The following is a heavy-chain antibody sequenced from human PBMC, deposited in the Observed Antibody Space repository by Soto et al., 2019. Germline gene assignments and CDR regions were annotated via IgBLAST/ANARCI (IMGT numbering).Heavy chain of an antibody. CDR2: INAGNGNT. Sequence: GASVKVSCKASGYTFTSYAMHWVRQAPGQRLEWMGWINAGNGNTKYSQKFQDRVTMTRDTSTSTVYMELSSLRPEDTAVYYCARIAAGYWGQGTLVTVSS. V-gene: IGHV1-3*01. CDR1: GYTFTSYA. D-gene: IGHD6-25*01. J-gene: IGHJ4*02. CDR3: ARIAAGY.